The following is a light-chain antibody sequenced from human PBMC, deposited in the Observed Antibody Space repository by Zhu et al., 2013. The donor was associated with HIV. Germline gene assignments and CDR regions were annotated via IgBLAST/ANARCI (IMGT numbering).Light chain of an antibody. V-gene: IGLV2-14*01. CDR3: SSYTSSSVI. CDR1: SSDVDDYKY. J-gene: IGLJ2*01. Sequence: QSALAQPASVSGSPGQSITISCTGTSSDVDDYKYVSWYQQHPGKAPKLMIYEVTNRPSGVSNRFSGSKSGNTASLTISGLQAEDEANYYCSSYTSSSVIFGGGTKLTVL. CDR2: EVT.